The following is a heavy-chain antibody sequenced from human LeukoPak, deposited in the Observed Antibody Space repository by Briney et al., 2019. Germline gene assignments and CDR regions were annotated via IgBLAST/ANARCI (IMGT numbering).Heavy chain of an antibody. CDR2: IYYSGST. Sequence: SETLSLTCTVSGGSISSGDYYWSWIRQPPGKGLEWIGYIYYSGSTYYNPSLKSRVTISVDTSKNQFSLKLSSMTAADTAVYYCARGSYVGPTSGYFDYWGQGTLVTVSS. J-gene: IGHJ4*02. CDR3: ARGSYVGPTSGYFDY. CDR1: GGSISSGDYY. D-gene: IGHD1-26*01. V-gene: IGHV4-30-4*01.